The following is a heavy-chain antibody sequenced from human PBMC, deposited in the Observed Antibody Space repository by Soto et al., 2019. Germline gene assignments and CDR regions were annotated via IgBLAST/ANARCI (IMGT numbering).Heavy chain of an antibody. D-gene: IGHD2-21*02. Sequence: GGSLRLSCAASGFTFSSYAMSWVRQAPGKGLEWVSAISGSGGSTYYAESVKGRFTISRDNSKNTLYLQMNSLRAEDTALYYCSNLELAYCGGDCGVSGGDFDYWGQGTLVTVS. J-gene: IGHJ4*02. CDR3: SNLELAYCGGDCGVSGGDFDY. CDR1: GFTFSSYA. CDR2: ISGSGGST. V-gene: IGHV3-23*01.